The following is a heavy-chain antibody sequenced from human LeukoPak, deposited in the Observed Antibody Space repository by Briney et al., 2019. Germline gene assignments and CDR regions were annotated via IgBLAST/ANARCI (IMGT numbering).Heavy chain of an antibody. J-gene: IGHJ3*02. Sequence: SQTLSLTRALSGGSVSRNRVSLHWVRQSPSRGLEWLGRTYRGSKHYAGSVNSRITINPDTSKNQFSLQLNSVTPEDTAVYYCARGRDSAFDIWGQGTMVTVSS. CDR1: GGSVSRNRVS. CDR2: TYRGSK. V-gene: IGHV6-1*01. D-gene: IGHD2-15*01. CDR3: ARGRDSAFDI.